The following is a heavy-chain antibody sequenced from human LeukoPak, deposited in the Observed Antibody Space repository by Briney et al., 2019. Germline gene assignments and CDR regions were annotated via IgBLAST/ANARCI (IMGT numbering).Heavy chain of an antibody. CDR3: ARSWGYNWNDGLPPLDY. Sequence: GASVKVSCKASGYTFTGYYMHWVRQAPGQGLEWMGWINPNSGGTNYAQKFQGRVTMTRDTSTSTVYMELSSLRSEDTAVYYCARSWGYNWNDGLPPLDYWGQGTLVTVSS. V-gene: IGHV1-2*02. CDR2: INPNSGGT. J-gene: IGHJ4*02. D-gene: IGHD1-20*01. CDR1: GYTFTGYY.